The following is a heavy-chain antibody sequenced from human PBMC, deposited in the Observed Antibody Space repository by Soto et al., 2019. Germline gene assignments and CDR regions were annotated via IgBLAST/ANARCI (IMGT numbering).Heavy chain of an antibody. CDR1: GVSLSNPNW. Sequence: SETLSLTCAVSGVSLSNPNWWAWVRQAPGKGLEWIGEIDHSGSTNYNPSLNSRVTISLDRSKNQFSLKLTSVAAADTAVYYCARGIFYAFDIWGQGTMVTVSS. D-gene: IGHD3-9*01. CDR2: IDHSGST. J-gene: IGHJ3*02. CDR3: ARGIFYAFDI. V-gene: IGHV4-4*02.